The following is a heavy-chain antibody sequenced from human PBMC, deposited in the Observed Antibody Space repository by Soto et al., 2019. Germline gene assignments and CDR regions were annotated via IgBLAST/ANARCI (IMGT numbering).Heavy chain of an antibody. CDR1: GFSLSTSGMC. V-gene: IGHV2-70*01. D-gene: IGHD3-22*01. Sequence: SGLTLVNPTQTLTLTCTFSGFSLSTSGMCVSWIRQPPGKALEWLALIDWDDDKYYSTSLKTRLTISKDTSKNQVVLTMTNMDPVDTATYYCARVTYYYDSTATLDYWGQGTLVTVSS. J-gene: IGHJ4*02. CDR3: ARVTYYYDSTATLDY. CDR2: IDWDDDK.